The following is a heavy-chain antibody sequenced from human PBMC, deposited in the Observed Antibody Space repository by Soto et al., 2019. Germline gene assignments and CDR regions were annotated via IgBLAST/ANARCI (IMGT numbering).Heavy chain of an antibody. Sequence: ASVKVSCKASGYTFTSYGMHWVRQAPGQRLEWMGWINAGNGNTKYSQKFQGRVTITRDTSASTAYMELSSLRSEDTAVYYCARDLLGALVPMRLDYYYYDMDVWGQGTTVTVSS. CDR3: ARDLLGALVPMRLDYYYYDMDV. V-gene: IGHV1-3*01. CDR1: GYTFTSYG. CDR2: INAGNGNT. J-gene: IGHJ6*02. D-gene: IGHD6-13*01.